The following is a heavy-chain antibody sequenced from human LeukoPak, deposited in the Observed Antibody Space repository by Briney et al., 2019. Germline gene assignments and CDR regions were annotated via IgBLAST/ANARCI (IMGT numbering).Heavy chain of an antibody. Sequence: SETQSLTCAVYGGSFSGYYWSWIRQPPGEGLEWIGEINHSGSTNYNPSLKSRVTISVDTSKNQFSLKLSSVTAADTAVYYCARESSPDTAMVSVVDYWGQGTLVTVSS. CDR1: GGSFSGYY. J-gene: IGHJ4*02. D-gene: IGHD5-18*01. V-gene: IGHV4-34*01. CDR2: INHSGST. CDR3: ARESSPDTAMVSVVDY.